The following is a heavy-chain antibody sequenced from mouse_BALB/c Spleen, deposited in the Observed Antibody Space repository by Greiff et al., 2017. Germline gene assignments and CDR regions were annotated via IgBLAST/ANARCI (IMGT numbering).Heavy chain of an antibody. D-gene: IGHD2-4*01. CDR1: GFTFSSYG. Sequence: EVQLVESGGDLVKPGGSLKLSCAASGFTFSSYGMSWVRQTPDKRLEWVATISSGGSYTYYPDSVKGRFTISRDNAKNTLYLQMSSLKSEDTAMYYCARHDYCFAYWGQGTLVTVSA. CDR3: ARHDYCFAY. CDR2: ISSGGSYT. J-gene: IGHJ3*01. V-gene: IGHV5-6*01.